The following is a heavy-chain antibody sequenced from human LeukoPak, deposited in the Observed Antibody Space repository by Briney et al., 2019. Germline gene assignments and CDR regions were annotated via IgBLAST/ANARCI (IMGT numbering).Heavy chain of an antibody. CDR2: IFYNGGP. V-gene: IGHV4-59*12. J-gene: IGHJ3*02. CDR3: ATYSGTYSAFDI. D-gene: IGHD1-26*01. Sequence: GSLRLSCAASGFTFSNAWMSWVRQAPGKGLEWLGNIFYNGGPYFNPSLKSRVAISVDTSKNHFSLRLNSVTAADTAVYYCATYSGTYSAFDIWGLGTLVTVSS. CDR1: GFTFSNAW.